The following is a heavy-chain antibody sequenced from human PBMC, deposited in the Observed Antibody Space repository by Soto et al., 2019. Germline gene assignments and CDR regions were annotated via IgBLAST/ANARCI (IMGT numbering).Heavy chain of an antibody. Sequence: ASVKVSCKASGYTFTSYDINWVRQATGKELEWMGWMNPNSGNTGYAQKFQGRVTMTRNTSISTAYMELSSLRSEDTAVYYCARGPRYCSGGSCYFYWGQGTLVTVSS. J-gene: IGHJ4*02. V-gene: IGHV1-8*01. D-gene: IGHD2-15*01. CDR1: GYTFTSYD. CDR2: MNPNSGNT. CDR3: ARGPRYCSGGSCYFY.